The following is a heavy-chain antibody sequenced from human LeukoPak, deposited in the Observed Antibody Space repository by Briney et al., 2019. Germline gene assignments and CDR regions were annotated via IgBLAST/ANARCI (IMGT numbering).Heavy chain of an antibody. CDR3: AKTNNYDFWSGYYPNNWFDP. V-gene: IGHV3-30*02. CDR1: GFTFSNYG. J-gene: IGHJ5*02. D-gene: IGHD3-3*01. CDR2: IRYDGSNK. Sequence: GRSLRHSCAASGFTFSNYGMHWVRQAPGKGLEWVAFIRYDGSNKYYADSVKGRFTISRDDSKNTLYLQMNSLRAEDTAVYYCAKTNNYDFWSGYYPNNWFDPWGQGTLVTVSS.